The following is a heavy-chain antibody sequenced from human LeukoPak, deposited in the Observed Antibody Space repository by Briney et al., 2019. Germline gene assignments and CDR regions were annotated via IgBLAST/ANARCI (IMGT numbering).Heavy chain of an antibody. Sequence: GGSLRLSCAASGFTFSSYGMHWVRQAPGKGLEWVANIKQDGSGIYYADSVEGRFAISRDNAKNSLYLQMNSLRAEDTAVYYCARGDTSGYYYRFFDYWGQGTLVTVSS. J-gene: IGHJ4*02. D-gene: IGHD3-22*01. CDR3: ARGDTSGYYYRFFDY. V-gene: IGHV3-7*01. CDR1: GFTFSSYG. CDR2: IKQDGSGI.